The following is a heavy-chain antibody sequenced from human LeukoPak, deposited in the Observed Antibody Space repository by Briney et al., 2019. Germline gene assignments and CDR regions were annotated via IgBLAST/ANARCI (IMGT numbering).Heavy chain of an antibody. J-gene: IGHJ4*02. CDR1: GFTFSNYH. Sequence: GASVKVSCKASGFTFSNYHVHWVRQSPGQGLEWMGKISPTGDSTIYAQNFQGRLTLTTDTSTSTVYMDLSSLISEDTAVYYCVKAEVDQSFSFWGQGTLVTVSS. V-gene: IGHV1-46*01. CDR3: VKAEVDQSFSF. CDR2: ISPTGDST. D-gene: IGHD5-12*01.